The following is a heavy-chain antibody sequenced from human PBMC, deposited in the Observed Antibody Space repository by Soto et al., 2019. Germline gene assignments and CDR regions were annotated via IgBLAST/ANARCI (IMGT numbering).Heavy chain of an antibody. V-gene: IGHV1-69*01. CDR3: ARAPSFGITGAMDYFDY. CDR2: IIPIFGTA. D-gene: IGHD1-7*01. J-gene: IGHJ4*02. Sequence: QVQLVQSGAEVKKPGSSVKVSCKASGGTFSSYAISWVRQAPGQGLEWMGGIIPIFGTANYAQKFQGRVTITADESTSTGYVELSSLRSEDTAVYYCARAPSFGITGAMDYFDYWGQGTLVTVSS. CDR1: GGTFSSYA.